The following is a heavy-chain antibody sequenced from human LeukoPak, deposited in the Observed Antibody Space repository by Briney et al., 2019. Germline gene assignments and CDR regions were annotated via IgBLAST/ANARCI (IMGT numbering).Heavy chain of an antibody. CDR3: AKETVTTRGNWFDP. D-gene: IGHD4-11*01. Sequence: PGGSLRLSCLVSGFTFSKFWMSWVRQAPGRGLEWVANIHPEGNEKYHVESVKGRFTISRDNAKNLLFLQMNGLRVEDTAVYYCAKETVTTRGNWFDPWGQGTLVTVSS. CDR2: IHPEGNEK. J-gene: IGHJ5*02. CDR1: GFTFSKFW. V-gene: IGHV3-7*01.